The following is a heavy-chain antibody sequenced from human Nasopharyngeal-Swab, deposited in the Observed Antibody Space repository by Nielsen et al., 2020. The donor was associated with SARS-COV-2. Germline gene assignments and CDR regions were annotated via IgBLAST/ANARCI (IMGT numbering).Heavy chain of an antibody. D-gene: IGHD3-9*01. CDR2: IIPIFGTA. Sequence: WVRQAPGQGLEWMGEIIPIFGTANYAQKFQGRVTITADESTSTAYMELSSLRSEDTAVYYCANILTGYYGSVGFDYWGQGTLVTVSS. V-gene: IGHV1-69*01. J-gene: IGHJ4*02. CDR3: ANILTGYYGSVGFDY.